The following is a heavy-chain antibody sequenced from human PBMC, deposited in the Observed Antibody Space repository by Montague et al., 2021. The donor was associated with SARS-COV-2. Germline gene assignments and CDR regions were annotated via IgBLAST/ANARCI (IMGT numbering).Heavy chain of an antibody. CDR2: IYYSGTI. CDR1: GGSMNTDSYY. CDR3: ARAGYSTGFGWFDP. J-gene: IGHJ5*02. Sequence: SETLSLTCTVSGGSMNTDSYYWSWIRQPPGRGPEWIATIYYSGTIYYNPSLQSRATISADMSTNQFYLKLTSVTAADTAVYYCARAGYSTGFGWFDPWGQGTLVTVSS. D-gene: IGHD6-19*01. V-gene: IGHV4-39*01.